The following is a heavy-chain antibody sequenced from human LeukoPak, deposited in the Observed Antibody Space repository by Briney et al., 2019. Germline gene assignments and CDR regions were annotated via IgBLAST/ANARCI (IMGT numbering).Heavy chain of an antibody. Sequence: PGGSLRLSCAASGFTVSSNYMSWVRQAPGKGLEWVSVIYSGGSTYYADSVKGRFTISRDNSKNTLYLQMNSLRAEDTAVYHCARLPRYCSSTSCFSVDYWGQGTLVTVSS. J-gene: IGHJ4*02. V-gene: IGHV3-66*02. CDR2: IYSGGST. CDR1: GFTVSSNY. CDR3: ARLPRYCSSTSCFSVDY. D-gene: IGHD2-2*01.